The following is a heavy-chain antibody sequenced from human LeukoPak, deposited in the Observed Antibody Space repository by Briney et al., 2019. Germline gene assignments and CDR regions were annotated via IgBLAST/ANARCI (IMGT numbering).Heavy chain of an antibody. V-gene: IGHV4-30-2*01. CDR1: GGSISSGGYY. CDR2: IYHSGST. Sequence: PSQTLSLTCTVSGGSISSGGYYWSWIRQPPGKGLEWIGYIYHSGSTYYNPSLKSRVTMSVDRSKNQFSLKLSSVTAADTAVYYCARDSPEPDYYYYYMDVWGKGTTVTVSS. D-gene: IGHD1-14*01. CDR3: ARDSPEPDYYYYYMDV. J-gene: IGHJ6*03.